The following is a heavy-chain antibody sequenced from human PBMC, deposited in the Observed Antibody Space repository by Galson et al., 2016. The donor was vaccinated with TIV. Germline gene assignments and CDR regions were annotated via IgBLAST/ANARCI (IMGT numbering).Heavy chain of an antibody. CDR2: ISAGATNK. CDR3: AKDRGSYEAFDY. Sequence: ETLSLTCSVSGGSISSYYWSWIRQPPGKGLEWVSAISAGATNKYYADSVKGRFTVSRDNSDNTLFLHMDRLKVEDTAMYYCAKDRGSYEAFDYWGQGVLVTVSS. CDR1: GGSISSYY. J-gene: IGHJ4*02. V-gene: IGHV3-23*01. D-gene: IGHD5-12*01.